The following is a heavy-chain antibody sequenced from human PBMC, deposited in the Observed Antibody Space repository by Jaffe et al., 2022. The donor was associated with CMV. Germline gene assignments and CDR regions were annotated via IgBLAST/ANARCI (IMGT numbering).Heavy chain of an antibody. V-gene: IGHV1-69*01. CDR3: ARAVLAGGPRGYYYYGMDV. D-gene: IGHD3-10*01. Sequence: QVQLVQSGAEVKKPGSSVKVSCKASGGTFSSYAISWVRQAPGQGLEWMGGIIPIFGTANYAQKFQGRVTITADESTSTAYMELSSLRSEDTAVYYCARAVLAGGPRGYYYYGMDVWGQGTTVTVSS. CDR2: IIPIFGTA. CDR1: GGTFSSYA. J-gene: IGHJ6*02.